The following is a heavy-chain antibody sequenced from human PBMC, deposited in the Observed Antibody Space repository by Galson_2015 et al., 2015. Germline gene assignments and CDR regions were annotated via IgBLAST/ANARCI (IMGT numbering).Heavy chain of an antibody. Sequence: ASYISSSRCTLSYADSVKGRFTISRDNAKDSLYLQMNSLRDEDTAVYYCARGSSWNNDYYYYGMDVWGQGTTVTVSS. CDR3: ARGSSWNNDYYYYGMDV. J-gene: IGHJ6*02. CDR2: ISSSRCTL. V-gene: IGHV3-48*02. D-gene: IGHD1/OR15-1a*01.